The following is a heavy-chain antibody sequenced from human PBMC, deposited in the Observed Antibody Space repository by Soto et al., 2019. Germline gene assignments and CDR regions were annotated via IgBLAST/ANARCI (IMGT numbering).Heavy chain of an antibody. D-gene: IGHD4-4*01. Sequence: ESGGGVVQPGRSLRLSCAASGFTFSSYAMHWVRQAPGKGLEWVAVISYDGSNKYYAGSVKGRFTISRDNSKNTLYLQMNSLRAEDTAVYYCARPLWRDDYNWGYFDLWGRGTLVTVSS. CDR2: ISYDGSNK. CDR1: GFTFSSYA. CDR3: ARPLWRDDYNWGYFDL. V-gene: IGHV3-30-3*01. J-gene: IGHJ2*01.